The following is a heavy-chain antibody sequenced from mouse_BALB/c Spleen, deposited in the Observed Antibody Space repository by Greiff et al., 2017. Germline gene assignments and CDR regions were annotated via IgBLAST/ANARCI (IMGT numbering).Heavy chain of an antibody. J-gene: IGHJ3*01. V-gene: IGHV1-66*01. D-gene: IGHD2-1*01. Sequence: QVQLKESGPELVKPGASVKISCKASGYSFTSYYIHWVKQRPGQGLEWIGWIFPGSGNTKYNEKFKGKATLTADTSSSTAYMQLSSLTSEDSAVYFCASPYGNSPAWFAYWGQGTLVTVSA. CDR2: IFPGSGNT. CDR1: GYSFTSYY. CDR3: ASPYGNSPAWFAY.